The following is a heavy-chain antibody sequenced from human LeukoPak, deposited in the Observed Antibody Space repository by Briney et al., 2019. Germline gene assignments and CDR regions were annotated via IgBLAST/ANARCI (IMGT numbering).Heavy chain of an antibody. CDR3: ATPVGCSSTSCYPHYYYMDV. V-gene: IGHV4-39*07. J-gene: IGHJ6*03. CDR1: GGSTSSSSYY. D-gene: IGHD2-2*01. Sequence: SETLSLTCTVSGGSTSSSSYYWGWIRQPPGKRLEWIGSIYYSGSTYYNPSLKSRVTISVDTSKNQFSLKLSSVTAADTAVYYCATPVGCSSTSCYPHYYYMDVWGKGTTVTVSS. CDR2: IYYSGST.